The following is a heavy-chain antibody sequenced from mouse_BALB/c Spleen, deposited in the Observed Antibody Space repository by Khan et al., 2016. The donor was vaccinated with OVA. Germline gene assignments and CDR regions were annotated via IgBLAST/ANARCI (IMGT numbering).Heavy chain of an antibody. CDR3: VSSGAYYRYDGYFDV. CDR1: GYTFTSYT. V-gene: IGHV1-4*01. J-gene: IGHJ1*01. Sequence: QVQLQQSGAELARPGASVKMSCKASGYTFTSYTMHWVKQRPGQGLEWIGYINPSNTYTNYNQKFKDKATLTADKSSNTAYMQLSSLTSDDSAVYYCVSSGAYYRYDGYFDVWGAGTTVTVSA. CDR2: INPSNTYT. D-gene: IGHD2-14*01.